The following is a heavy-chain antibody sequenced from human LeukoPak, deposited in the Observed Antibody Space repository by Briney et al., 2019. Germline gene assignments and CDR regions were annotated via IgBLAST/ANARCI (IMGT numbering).Heavy chain of an antibody. V-gene: IGHV3-66*01. D-gene: IGHD3-22*01. CDR3: ARVQYYYDSSGYARYFDL. CDR1: GFTVSSKY. J-gene: IGHJ2*01. CDR2: IYSGGTT. Sequence: PGGSLRLSCAASGFTVSSKYMTWVRQAPGKGLEWVSVIYSGGTTYYADSVKGRFTISRDNSKNTLFLQMNRLRAEDTAVYYCARVQYYYDSSGYARYFDLWGRGTLVTVSS.